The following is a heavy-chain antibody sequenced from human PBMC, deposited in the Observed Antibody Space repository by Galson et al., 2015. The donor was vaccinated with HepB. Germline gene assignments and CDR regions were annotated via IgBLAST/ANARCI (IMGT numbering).Heavy chain of an antibody. D-gene: IGHD3-9*01. CDR1: GFSLSTSGVG. CDR3: AHRVGYFHYFDY. V-gene: IGHV2-5*02. J-gene: IGHJ4*02. Sequence: PALVKPTQTLTLTCTFSGFSLSTSGVGVGWIRQPPGKALEWLALIYWDDDKRYSPSLKSRLTITKDTSKNQVVLTMTNMDPVDTATYYCAHRVGYFHYFDYWGQGTLVTVSS. CDR2: IYWDDDK.